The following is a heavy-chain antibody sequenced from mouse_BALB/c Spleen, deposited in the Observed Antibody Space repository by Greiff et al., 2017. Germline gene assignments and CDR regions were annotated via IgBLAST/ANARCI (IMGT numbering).Heavy chain of an antibody. CDR2: INPYNGDT. CDR3: GRIRDYYDWYFDV. V-gene: IGHV1-37*01. J-gene: IGHJ1*01. CDR1: GYSFTGYF. Sequence: VQLKESGPELVKPGASVKISCKASGYSFTGYFMNWVKQSHGKSLEWIGRINPYNGDTFYNQKFKGKATLTVDKSSSTAHMELLSLTSEDSAVYYCGRIRDYYDWYFDVWGAGTTVTVSS. D-gene: IGHD1-1*01.